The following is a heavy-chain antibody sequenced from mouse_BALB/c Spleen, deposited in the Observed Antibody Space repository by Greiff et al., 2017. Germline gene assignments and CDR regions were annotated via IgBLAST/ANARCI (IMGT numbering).Heavy chain of an antibody. V-gene: IGHV14-3*02. CDR3: ARRRYYGYTAMDY. CDR2: IDPANGNT. D-gene: IGHD1-2*01. J-gene: IGHJ4*01. CDR1: GFNIKDTY. Sequence: VQLQQSGAELVKPGASVKLSCTASGFNIKDTYMHWVKQRPEQGLEWIGRIDPANGNTKYDPKFQGKATITADTSSNTAYLQLSSLTSEDTAVYYCARRRYYGYTAMDYWGQGTSVTVSS.